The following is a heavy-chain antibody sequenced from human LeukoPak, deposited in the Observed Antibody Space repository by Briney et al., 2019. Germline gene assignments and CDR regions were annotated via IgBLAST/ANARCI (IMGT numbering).Heavy chain of an antibody. D-gene: IGHD6-13*01. CDR2: IYSSGST. J-gene: IGHJ5*02. V-gene: IGHV4-61*02. CDR3: ARITGTGIAAAGNWFDP. CDR1: GGSISSGNYY. Sequence: SETLSLTCTVSGGSISSGNYYWTWLRQPAGKGLEWIGRIYSSGSTSNNPSLKSRVTISVDTSKNQFSLKLSSVTAADTAVYYCARITGTGIAAAGNWFDPWGQGTLVTVSS.